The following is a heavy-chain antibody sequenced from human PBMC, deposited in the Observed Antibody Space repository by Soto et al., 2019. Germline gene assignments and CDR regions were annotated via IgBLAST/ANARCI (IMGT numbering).Heavy chain of an antibody. CDR2: INHSGST. Sequence: PSETLSLTCAVYGGSFSGYYWSWIRQPPGKGLEWIGEINHSGSTTYNPSLNSRVTMSVDTSQNHFSLRLTSVTAADTGVYYCGRAPGSWGQGTLVTVSS. V-gene: IGHV4-34*01. J-gene: IGHJ5*02. CDR3: GRAPGS. D-gene: IGHD5-12*01. CDR1: GGSFSGYY.